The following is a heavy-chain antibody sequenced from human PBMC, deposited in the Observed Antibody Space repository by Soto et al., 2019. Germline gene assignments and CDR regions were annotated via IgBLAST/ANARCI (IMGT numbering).Heavy chain of an antibody. J-gene: IGHJ6*02. CDR2: ISTGSTTV. CDR1: GFTFSSYD. CDR3: ARPVLPAAIGQYYYYGMDV. V-gene: IGHV3-48*01. Sequence: PGGSLRLSCAASGFTFSSYDMNWVRQAPGKGLEWITHISTGSTTVFYADSVKGRFTISRDNAKDSLYLQMNSLRAEDTAVYYCARPVLPAAIGQYYYYGMDVWGQGTTVTVSS. D-gene: IGHD2-2*01.